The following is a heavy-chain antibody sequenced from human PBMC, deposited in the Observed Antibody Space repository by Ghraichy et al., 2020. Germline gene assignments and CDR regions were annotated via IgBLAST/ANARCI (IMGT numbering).Heavy chain of an antibody. Sequence: ASVKVSCKSSGYIFMNYYIQWVRQVPGQGLEWMGIINPSGGGTTYAQKFQGRVSMTRDTSTSTMYLELRSLISGDTAVYYCVRDSNLVAERLDYWGQGTLVTVSS. J-gene: IGHJ4*02. CDR2: INPSGGGT. CDR3: VRDSNLVAERLDY. D-gene: IGHD5-12*01. V-gene: IGHV1-46*03. CDR1: GYIFMNYY.